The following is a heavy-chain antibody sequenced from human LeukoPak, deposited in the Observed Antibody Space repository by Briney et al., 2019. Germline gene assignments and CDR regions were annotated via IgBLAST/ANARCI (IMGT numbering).Heavy chain of an antibody. CDR1: GLTVSGYY. J-gene: IGHJ4*02. CDR2: LYSDGGT. Sequence: GGSLRLSCAAFGLTVSGYYMSWVRQAPGKGLEWVSVLYSDGGTYYADSVKGRFSISRDTSKNTVYLQMNSLRDDDTAVYYCATYYYGSGPEKWGQGTLVTVSS. V-gene: IGHV3-53*01. D-gene: IGHD3-10*01. CDR3: ATYYYGSGPEK.